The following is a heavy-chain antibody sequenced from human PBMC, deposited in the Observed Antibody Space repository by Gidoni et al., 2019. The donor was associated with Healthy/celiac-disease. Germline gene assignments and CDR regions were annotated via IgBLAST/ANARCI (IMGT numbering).Heavy chain of an antibody. D-gene: IGHD2-15*01. CDR1: VGSISSDS. V-gene: IGHV4-59*01. Sequence: QVNLRESAPGRVKPSETLSLTSPVPVGSISSDSWRWIRQPPGKGLEWIGYIYYSGSTNYNPSLKSRVTISVDTSKNQFSLKLSSVTAADTAVYYCAREVAATPRYYYYGMDVWGQGTTVTVSS. J-gene: IGHJ6*02. CDR3: AREVAATPRYYYYGMDV. CDR2: IYYSGST.